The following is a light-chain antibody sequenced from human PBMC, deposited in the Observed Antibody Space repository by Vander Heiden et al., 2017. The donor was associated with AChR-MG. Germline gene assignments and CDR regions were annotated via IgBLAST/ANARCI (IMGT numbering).Light chain of an antibody. CDR3: QQSDSTSYT. CDR2: AAS. J-gene: IGKJ2*01. CDR1: QSINSY. V-gene: IGKV1-39*01. Sequence: DIQMTQSPSSLSASVGDRVTITCRASQSINSYLNWHQQKPGKAPNLLIYAASILQSGVPSRFSGSGSETDITLTISTLQPEDFATYYCQQSDSTSYTFGQGTKLEIK.